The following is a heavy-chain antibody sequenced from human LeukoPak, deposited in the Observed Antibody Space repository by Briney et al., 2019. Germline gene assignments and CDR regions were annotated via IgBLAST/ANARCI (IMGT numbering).Heavy chain of an antibody. CDR3: ARDAITMVRGVISH. V-gene: IGHV1-2*02. D-gene: IGHD3-10*01. Sequence: GASVKVSCKASGSTFTDYYMHWVRQAPGQGLEWMGWINPNSGGTNFAQKFQGRVTMTRDTSISTAYMELSRLRSDDTAVYYCARDAITMVRGVISHWGQGTLVTVSS. J-gene: IGHJ4*02. CDR1: GSTFTDYY. CDR2: INPNSGGT.